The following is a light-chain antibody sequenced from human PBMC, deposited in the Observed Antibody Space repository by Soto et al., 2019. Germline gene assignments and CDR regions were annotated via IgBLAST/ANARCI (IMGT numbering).Light chain of an antibody. CDR3: QKYDSSPVYT. V-gene: IGKV3-20*01. J-gene: IGKJ2*01. Sequence: EVVLTHSPGTLSLSPGERATLSCRASQSLSSGYLAWYQQKPGQAPRLLIYGGSSRATGSPDRFSGSGSGTDFTLTISGLEPDDVGVYYRHCQKYDSSPVYTFGQGTKLEIK. CDR1: QSLSSGY. CDR2: GGS.